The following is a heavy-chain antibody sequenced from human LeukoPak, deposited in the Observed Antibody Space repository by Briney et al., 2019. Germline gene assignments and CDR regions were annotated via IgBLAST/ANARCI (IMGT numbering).Heavy chain of an antibody. CDR3: ANQRRDSSSSSFRFHFDY. Sequence: GGSLRLSCTASGFTFSSYGMHWLRQAPGKGLEWVAFVRFDASNKYYADSVKGRFSISRDNSKNTVYLQMDSLRGEDTAVYYCANQRRDSSSSSFRFHFDYWGQGTLVTVSS. CDR2: VRFDASNK. CDR1: GFTFSSYG. J-gene: IGHJ4*02. V-gene: IGHV3-30*02. D-gene: IGHD6-6*01.